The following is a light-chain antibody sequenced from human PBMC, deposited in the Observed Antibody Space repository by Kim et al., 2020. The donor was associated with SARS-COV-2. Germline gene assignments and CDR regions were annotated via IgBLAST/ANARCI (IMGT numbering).Light chain of an antibody. V-gene: IGLV3-21*04. CDR1: NIGSKS. CDR2: YDS. CDR3: QVWDSSSDHWV. J-gene: IGLJ3*02. Sequence: SYELTQPPSVSVAPGKTARISCGGNNIGSKSVHLYQQKPGQAPVLVIYYDSDRPSGIPERFSGSNSGNTATLTISRVEAGDEADYYSQVWDSSSDHWVFGGGTKLTVL.